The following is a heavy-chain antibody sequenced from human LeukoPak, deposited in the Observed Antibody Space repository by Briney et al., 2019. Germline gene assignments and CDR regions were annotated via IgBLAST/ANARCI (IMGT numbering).Heavy chain of an antibody. Sequence: PGGSLRLSCAASGFTFSSYGMHWVRQAPGKGLEWVAFIRYDGSNKYYADSVKGRFTISRDNSKNTLYLQMNSLRAEDTAVYYCAKELAGYDFWSGYTFDYWGQGTLVTVSS. D-gene: IGHD3-3*01. CDR2: IRYDGSNK. CDR1: GFTFSSYG. CDR3: AKELAGYDFWSGYTFDY. V-gene: IGHV3-30*02. J-gene: IGHJ4*02.